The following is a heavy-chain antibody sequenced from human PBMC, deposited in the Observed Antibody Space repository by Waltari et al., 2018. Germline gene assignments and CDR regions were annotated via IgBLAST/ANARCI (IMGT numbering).Heavy chain of an antibody. J-gene: IGHJ4*02. V-gene: IGHV3-23*04. CDR3: ARGVVVVTAEDY. CDR2: ISGSGGST. CDR1: GFTFSSYA. Sequence: EVQLVESGGGLVQPGGSLSLSCAASGFTFSSYAMRGVGQAPGKGLEWVSAISGSGGSTYYADSVKGRFTIARDNSKNTLYLQMNSLRAEDTAVYYCARGVVVVTAEDYWGQGTLVTVSS. D-gene: IGHD2-21*02.